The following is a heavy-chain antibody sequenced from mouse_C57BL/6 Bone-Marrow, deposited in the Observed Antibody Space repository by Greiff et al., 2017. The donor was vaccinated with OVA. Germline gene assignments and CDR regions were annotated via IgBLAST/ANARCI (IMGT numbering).Heavy chain of an antibody. CDR1: GFTFSDYY. V-gene: IGHV5-12*01. D-gene: IGHD2-1*01. J-gene: IGHJ4*01. CDR2: ISNGGGST. Sequence: EVMLVESGGGLVQPGGSLKLSCAASGFTFSDYYMYWVRQTPEKRLEWVAYISNGGGSTYYPDTVKGRFTISRDNAKKTLYLQMSRLKSEDTAMYYCASVYGNYDYYAMDYWGQGTSVTVSS. CDR3: ASVYGNYDYYAMDY.